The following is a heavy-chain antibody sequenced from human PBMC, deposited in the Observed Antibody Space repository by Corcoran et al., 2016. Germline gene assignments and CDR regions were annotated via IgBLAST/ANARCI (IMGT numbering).Heavy chain of an antibody. CDR3: ASLRHENCMGGLDL. CDR2: IWNDGSNK. D-gene: IGHD1-1*01. V-gene: IGHV3-33*01. J-gene: IGHJ6*02. Sequence: QEQLVASGGGVVQPGGSLRLSCAASGFSFRYYDMHWVRQAPGKGLEWVAIIWNDGSNKNHADSVRGRFTISRDNSKNTLYLQMNSLVVEDTAVYYCASLRHENCMGGLDLWGQGITVTVSS. CDR1: GFSFRYYD.